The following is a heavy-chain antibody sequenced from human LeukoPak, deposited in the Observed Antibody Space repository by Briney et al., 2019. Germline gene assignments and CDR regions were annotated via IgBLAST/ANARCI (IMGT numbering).Heavy chain of an antibody. CDR1: GGSFSGYY. CDR3: ARQRWAAGDDY. J-gene: IGHJ4*02. CDR2: IYYSGST. Sequence: SETLSLTCAVYGGSFSGYYWSWIRQPPGKGLEWIGSIYYSGSTYYSPSLKSRVTISVDTSKNQFSLKLSSVTAADTAVYYCARQRWAAGDDYWGQGTLVTVSS. D-gene: IGHD6-13*01. V-gene: IGHV4-34*01.